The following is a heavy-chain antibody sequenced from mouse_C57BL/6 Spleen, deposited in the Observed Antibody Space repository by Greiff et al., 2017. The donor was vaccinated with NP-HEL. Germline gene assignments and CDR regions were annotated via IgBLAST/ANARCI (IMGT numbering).Heavy chain of an antibody. D-gene: IGHD1-1*02. CDR3: ARAPGGGAMDY. Sequence: QVQLKQSGPELVKPGASVKISCKASGYAFSSSWMNWVKQRPGKGLEWIGRIYPGDGDTNYNGKFKGKATLTADKSSSTAYMQLSSLTSEDSAVYFCARAPGGGAMDYWGQGTSVTVSS. V-gene: IGHV1-82*01. CDR1: GYAFSSSW. CDR2: IYPGDGDT. J-gene: IGHJ4*01.